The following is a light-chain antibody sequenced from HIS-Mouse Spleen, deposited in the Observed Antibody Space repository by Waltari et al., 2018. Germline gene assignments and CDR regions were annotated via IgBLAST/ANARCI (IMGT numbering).Light chain of an antibody. CDR1: NSDAGGYNY. V-gene: IGLV2-14*03. CDR3: SSYTSSSTYV. J-gene: IGLJ1*01. CDR2: DVS. Sequence: QSALTQPASVSGSPGQSITIPSTGTNSDAGGYNYVSWYQQHPGKAPKLMIYDVSNRPSGVSNRFSGSKSGNTASLTISGLQAEDEADYYCSSYTSSSTYVFGTGTKVTVL.